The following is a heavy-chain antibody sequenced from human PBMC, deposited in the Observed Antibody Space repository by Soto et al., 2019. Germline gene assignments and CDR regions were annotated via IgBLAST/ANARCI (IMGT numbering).Heavy chain of an antibody. CDR3: AFPATADFDY. Sequence: PSETQSLSYGVSGGSIISTNGWSWVRQAPGRGLGWXXXIXHXGXTXXXXSLKSRVNIAVDMSTNHLSLTLISVTPADTAVYYCAFPATADFDYWGKGILVTVSS. V-gene: IGHV4-4*02. D-gene: IGHD6-13*01. CDR2: IXHXGXT. J-gene: IGHJ4*02. CDR1: GGSIISTNG.